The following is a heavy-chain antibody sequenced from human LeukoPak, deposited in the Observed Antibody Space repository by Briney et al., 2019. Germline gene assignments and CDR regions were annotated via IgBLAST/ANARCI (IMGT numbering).Heavy chain of an antibody. D-gene: IGHD2-15*01. V-gene: IGHV1-18*01. J-gene: IGHJ6*02. Sequence: EASVKVSCKTSGYTFTTYGISWVRQAPGQGLEWMGWISAYNGNTNYAQKLQGKVTMTTDTFTSTAYMELRGLRSDDTAVYYCAREGVGYYGMDVWGQGTTVTVSS. CDR1: GYTFTTYG. CDR3: AREGVGYYGMDV. CDR2: ISAYNGNT.